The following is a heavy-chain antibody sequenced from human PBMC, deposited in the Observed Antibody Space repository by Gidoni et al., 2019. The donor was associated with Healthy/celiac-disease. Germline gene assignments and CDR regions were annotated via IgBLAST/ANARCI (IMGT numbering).Heavy chain of an antibody. CDR1: GFTFSDYY. Sequence: QVQLVESGGGLVKPGGSLRLSCADSGFTFSDYYMSWIRQAPGKGLEWVSYISSSLSSPNYADSVKCRFTISSDNAKNSLYLQMNRLRAEDTAVYYCARAQWLAETTNWFDPWGQGPLVTVSS. V-gene: IGHV3-11*05. CDR3: ARAQWLAETTNWFDP. D-gene: IGHD6-19*01. J-gene: IGHJ5*02. CDR2: ISSSLSSP.